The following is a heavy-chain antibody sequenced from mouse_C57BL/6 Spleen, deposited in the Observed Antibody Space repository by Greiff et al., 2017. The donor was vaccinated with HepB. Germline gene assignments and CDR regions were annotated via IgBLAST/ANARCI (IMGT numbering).Heavy chain of an antibody. CDR3: ARSDYYGSSPSFDY. V-gene: IGHV1-50*01. D-gene: IGHD1-1*01. Sequence: VQLQQSGAELVKPGASVKLSCKASGYTFTSYWMQWVKQRPGQGLEWIGEIDPSDSYTNYNQKFKGKATLTVDTSSSTAYMQLSSLTSEDSAVYYCARSDYYGSSPSFDYWGQGTTLTVSS. CDR2: IDPSDSYT. CDR1: GYTFTSYW. J-gene: IGHJ2*01.